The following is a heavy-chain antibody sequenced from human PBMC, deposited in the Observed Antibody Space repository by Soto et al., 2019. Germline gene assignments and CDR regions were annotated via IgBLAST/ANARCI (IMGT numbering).Heavy chain of an antibody. V-gene: IGHV2-5*02. Sequence: QITLKESGPTLVKPTQTLTLTCTFSGFSLSTSGVGVGWIRQPPGKALEWLALIYWDDDKRYSPSLKSRLTITKDTSKNQVVLTMTNMDPVDIATYYCAHRPDRKYGMDVWGQGTTVTVSS. J-gene: IGHJ6*02. CDR2: IYWDDDK. CDR1: GFSLSTSGVG. CDR3: AHRPDRKYGMDV. D-gene: IGHD3-22*01.